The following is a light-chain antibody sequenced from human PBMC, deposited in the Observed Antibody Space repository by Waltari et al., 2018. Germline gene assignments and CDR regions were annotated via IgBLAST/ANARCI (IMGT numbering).Light chain of an antibody. CDR3: QQYNNWPPMYT. CDR2: GAS. CDR1: QSVSSN. J-gene: IGKJ2*01. Sequence: EIVMTQSPATLSVSPGERATLSCRASQSVSSNLAWYQQKPGQAPRLLIDGASTRATGIPARCSGSGAGTEFTLTISSLQSEDFAVYYCQQYNNWPPMYTFGQGTKLEIK. V-gene: IGKV3-15*01.